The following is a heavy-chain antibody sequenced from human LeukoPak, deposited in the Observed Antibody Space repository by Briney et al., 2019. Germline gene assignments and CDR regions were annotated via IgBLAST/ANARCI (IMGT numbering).Heavy chain of an antibody. CDR1: GGTFSSYA. CDR2: IIPIFGTA. Sequence: AVTVSCMASGGTFSSYAISWVRQAPGQGLEWMGGIIPIFGTANYAQKFQGRVTITTDESTSTAYMELSSLRSEDTAVYYCARSGEYQLLSFDYWGQGTLVTVSS. J-gene: IGHJ4*02. D-gene: IGHD2-2*01. CDR3: ARSGEYQLLSFDY. V-gene: IGHV1-69*05.